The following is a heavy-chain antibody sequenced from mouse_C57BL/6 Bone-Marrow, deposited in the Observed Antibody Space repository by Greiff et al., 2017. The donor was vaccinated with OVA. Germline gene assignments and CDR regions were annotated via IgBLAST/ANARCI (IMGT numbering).Heavy chain of an antibody. CDR1: GYTFTDYE. CDR2: IDPETGGT. D-gene: IGHD2-5*01. Sequence: QVQLQQSGAELVRPGASVTLSCKASGYTFTDYEMHWVKQTPVHGLEWLGAIDPETGGTAYTQKFKGKAILTADKSSSTAYMELRSLTSEDSAVYYCTRGYSNYYSMDDWGQGTSVTVSS. J-gene: IGHJ4*01. CDR3: TRGYSNYYSMDD. V-gene: IGHV1-15*01.